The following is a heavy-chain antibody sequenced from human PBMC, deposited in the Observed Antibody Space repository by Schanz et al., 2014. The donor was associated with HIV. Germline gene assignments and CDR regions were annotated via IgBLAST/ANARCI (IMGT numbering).Heavy chain of an antibody. J-gene: IGHJ3*01. D-gene: IGHD2-21*01. V-gene: IGHV1-8*02. CDR2: MNPGSGNT. Sequence: QVQLVQSGAEVKKPGSSVKVSCKASGGTFSNYAISWVRQATGQGLEWLGWMNPGSGNTGYAWKFQGRVTMTRDTSIRTAYMELSSLRSDDTAVYYCARGGYYRGVGDYYVTTFDYWGRGTKVTVSS. CDR1: GGTFSNYA. CDR3: ARGGYYRGVGDYYVTTFDY.